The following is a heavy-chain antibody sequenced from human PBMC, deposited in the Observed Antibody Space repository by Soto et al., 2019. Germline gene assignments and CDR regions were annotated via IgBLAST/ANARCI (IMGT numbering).Heavy chain of an antibody. D-gene: IGHD3-22*01. CDR1: GFTFSSYG. J-gene: IGHJ4*02. Sequence: LRLSCAASGFTFSSYGMHWVRQAPGKGLEWVAVISYDGSNKYYADSVKGRFTISRDNSKNTLYLQMNSLRAEDTAVYYCAKGMYYYDSSGYYALDYWGQGTLVTVSS. V-gene: IGHV3-30*18. CDR2: ISYDGSNK. CDR3: AKGMYYYDSSGYYALDY.